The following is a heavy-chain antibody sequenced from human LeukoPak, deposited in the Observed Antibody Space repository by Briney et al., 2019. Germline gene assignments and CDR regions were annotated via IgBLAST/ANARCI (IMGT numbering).Heavy chain of an antibody. V-gene: IGHV3-20*04. CDR2: INWNGGST. Sequence: PGGSLRLSCAASGFTFDDYGMSWVRQAPGKGLEWVSGINWNGGSTGYAGSVKGRFTISRDNAKNSLYLQMNSLRAEDTALYYCARDRAGDIIGGWSDYWGQGTLVTVSS. J-gene: IGHJ4*02. D-gene: IGHD2-15*01. CDR3: ARDRAGDIIGGWSDY. CDR1: GFTFDDYG.